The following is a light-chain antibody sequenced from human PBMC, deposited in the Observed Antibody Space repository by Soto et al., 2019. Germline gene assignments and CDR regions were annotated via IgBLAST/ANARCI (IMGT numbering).Light chain of an antibody. J-gene: IGLJ1*01. CDR1: SGEVGRYNH. Sequence: QSVLTQPASVSGSPGQSITISCAGTSGEVGRYNHVAWYQQHPGKVPKLMIYEVTKRPSGVSNRFSGSKSGNTASLNISGLQAEDEAYYYCISYTGSSTSYVFGPGTKVPVL. V-gene: IGLV2-14*01. CDR3: ISYTGSSTSYV. CDR2: EVT.